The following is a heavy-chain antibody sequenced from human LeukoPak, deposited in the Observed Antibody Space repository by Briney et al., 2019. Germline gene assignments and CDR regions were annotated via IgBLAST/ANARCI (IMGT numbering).Heavy chain of an antibody. D-gene: IGHD4-23*01. V-gene: IGHV3-48*02. Sequence: GGPLRLSCAASGFTFSSFSMNWVRQAPGKGLEWISYISSRSSAIYYADSVKGRFTISRDNAKNSLYLQMNSLRDEDTAVYYCARDGGYGVNAAFDIWGQGTMVTVSS. J-gene: IGHJ3*02. CDR1: GFTFSSFS. CDR2: ISSRSSAI. CDR3: ARDGGYGVNAAFDI.